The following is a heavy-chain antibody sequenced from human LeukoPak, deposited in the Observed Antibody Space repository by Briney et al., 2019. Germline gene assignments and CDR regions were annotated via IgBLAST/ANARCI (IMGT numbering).Heavy chain of an antibody. D-gene: IGHD3-22*01. CDR1: GGTFSSYA. CDR2: IIPIFGTA. V-gene: IGHV1-69*05. Sequence: SVKVSCKASGGTFSSYAISWVRQAPGQGLEWMGRIIPIFGTANYAQKFQGRVTITTDESTSTAYMELSGLRSEDTAVYYCASFDSSGYSGYWGQGTLVTVSS. J-gene: IGHJ4*02. CDR3: ASFDSSGYSGY.